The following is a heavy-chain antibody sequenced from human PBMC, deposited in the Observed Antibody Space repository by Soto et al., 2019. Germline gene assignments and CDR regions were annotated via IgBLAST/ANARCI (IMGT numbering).Heavy chain of an antibody. V-gene: IGHV3-13*01. CDR3: VRAFLQGSGSRRPGPIDGFDV. CDR1: GVTLDPYD. CDR2: IGRHGDT. Sequence: GGSLRLSCSASGVTLDPYDMHWVRQSTGKSLEWVSGIGRHGDTYYASSVEGRFIFSREDAKNPLYLQMNNVRAGDSAVYFCVRAFLQGSGSRRPGPIDGFDVWGQGTAVTVSS. D-gene: IGHD3-10*01. J-gene: IGHJ3*01.